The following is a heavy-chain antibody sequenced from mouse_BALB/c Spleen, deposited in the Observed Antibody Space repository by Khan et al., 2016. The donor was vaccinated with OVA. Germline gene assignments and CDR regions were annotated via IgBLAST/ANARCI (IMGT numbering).Heavy chain of an antibody. CDR3: RRHGYVAWFTY. V-gene: IGHV1S135*01. CDR2: IDPFSGST. Sequence: VQLKQSGPELMKPGASVKISCRTSGYSFTSYYIPWMMQSHGKSLEWIGYIDPFSGSTTYNQNFKGKATFSVDKSSSTAYLHLSNLTSEDAAVYYCRRHGYVAWFTYWGQGTLVTVSA. J-gene: IGHJ3*01. CDR1: GYSFTSYY. D-gene: IGHD2-2*01.